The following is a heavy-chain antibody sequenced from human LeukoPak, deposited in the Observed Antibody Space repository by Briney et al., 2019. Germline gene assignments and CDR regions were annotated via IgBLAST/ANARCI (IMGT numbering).Heavy chain of an antibody. Sequence: ASVKVSCKASGYIFTDYYIHWVRQAPGQGLEWMGWINPKSGDTNYAQKFQGRVTMTRDTSISTAYMELSRLRSDDTAVYYCARVVGAASDWGQGTLVTVSS. D-gene: IGHD1-26*01. CDR2: INPKSGDT. J-gene: IGHJ4*02. CDR1: GYIFTDYY. V-gene: IGHV1-2*02. CDR3: ARVVGAASD.